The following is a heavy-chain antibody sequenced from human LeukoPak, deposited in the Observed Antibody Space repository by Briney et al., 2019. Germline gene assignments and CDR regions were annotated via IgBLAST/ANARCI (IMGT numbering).Heavy chain of an antibody. J-gene: IGHJ4*02. V-gene: IGHV3-21*01. CDR3: ARRGGMSSGRSFDH. D-gene: IGHD3-16*01. Sequence: GGPLSLFCVGSVFHFNYYEITWVRQPPGKGLEWVSSISSRSSYIYFADSAKARFTISRDNANGSVFLHMTSLRPEDTAVYYCARRGGMSSGRSFDHWGQGTLVTVSS. CDR2: ISSRSSYI. CDR1: VFHFNYYE.